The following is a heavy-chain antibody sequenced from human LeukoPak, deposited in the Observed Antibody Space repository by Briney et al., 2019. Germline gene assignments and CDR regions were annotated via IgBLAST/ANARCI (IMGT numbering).Heavy chain of an antibody. CDR3: ARGRRNVDIVATILSSSSPYSSSWYFDY. D-gene: IGHD5-12*01. V-gene: IGHV4-34*01. J-gene: IGHJ4*02. CDR2: INHSGST. CDR1: GGSFSGYY. Sequence: NPSETLSLTCAVYGGSFSGYYWSWIRQPPGKGREWIGEINHSGSTNYNPSLKSRVTISVDTSKNQFSLKLSSVTAADTAVYYCARGRRNVDIVATILSSSSPYSSSWYFDYWGQGTLVTVSS.